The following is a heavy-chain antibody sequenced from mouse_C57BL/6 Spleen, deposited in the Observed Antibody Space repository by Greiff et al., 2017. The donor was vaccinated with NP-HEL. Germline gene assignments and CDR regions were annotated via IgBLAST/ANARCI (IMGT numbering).Heavy chain of an antibody. CDR2: ISSGGSYT. V-gene: IGHV5-6*02. Sequence: DVKLVESGGDLVKPGGSLKLSCAASGFTFSSYGMSWVRQTPDKRLEWVATISSGGSYTYYPDSVKGRFTISRDNAKNTLYLQMSSLKSEDTAMYYCARHRGLPSWFAYWGQGTLVTVSA. CDR1: GFTFSSYG. D-gene: IGHD5-5*01. CDR3: ARHRGLPSWFAY. J-gene: IGHJ3*01.